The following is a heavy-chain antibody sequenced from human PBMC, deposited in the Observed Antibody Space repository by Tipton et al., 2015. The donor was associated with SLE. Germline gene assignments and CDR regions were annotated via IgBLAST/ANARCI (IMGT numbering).Heavy chain of an antibody. J-gene: IGHJ4*02. CDR1: GGSFSGYY. D-gene: IGHD3-10*01. Sequence: TLSLTCAVYGGSFSGYYWSWIRQPPGKGLEWIGEINHSRSTNYNPSLKSRVTISVDTSKSQFSLKLSSVTAADTAVYYCARGQGSGYGSGSYYDWGQGTLVTVSS. CDR2: INHSRST. V-gene: IGHV4-34*01. CDR3: ARGQGSGYGSGSYYD.